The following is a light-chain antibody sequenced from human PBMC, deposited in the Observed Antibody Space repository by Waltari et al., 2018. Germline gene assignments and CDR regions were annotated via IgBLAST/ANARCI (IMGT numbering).Light chain of an antibody. CDR3: CSYAGSSTYV. J-gene: IGLJ1*01. Sequence: QSALTQPASVSGSPGQSITISCTGTSSDVGGYNYVSWYQQHPGKDPKLMIYDVTKRPSGVSNRFSGSKSGNTASLTISGLQAEDEADYHCCSYAGSSTYVFVIGTKVTVL. V-gene: IGLV2-23*02. CDR2: DVT. CDR1: SSDVGGYNY.